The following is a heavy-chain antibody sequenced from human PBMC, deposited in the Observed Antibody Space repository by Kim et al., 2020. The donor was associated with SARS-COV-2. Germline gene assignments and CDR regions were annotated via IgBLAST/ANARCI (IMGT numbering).Heavy chain of an antibody. V-gene: IGHV1-18*01. D-gene: IGHD3-10*01. J-gene: IGHJ4*02. Sequence: ARKLQGRVTMTTDTPTSTAYMELRSLRSDDTAVYYCARVDTMVLGYYVDYWGQGTLVTVSS. CDR3: ARVDTMVLGYYVDY.